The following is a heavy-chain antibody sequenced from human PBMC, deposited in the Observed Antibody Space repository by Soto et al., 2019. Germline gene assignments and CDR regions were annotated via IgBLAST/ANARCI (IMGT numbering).Heavy chain of an antibody. D-gene: IGHD3-22*01. Sequence: GGSLGLSCAVSGFTFSSYAMHWVRQAPGKGLEWVAVISDDGSNKYYADSVKGRFTISRDNSKNTLYLQMNSLRAEDTAVYYCARALKEVTMMRWYFDYWGQGTLVTVSS. V-gene: IGHV3-30-3*01. CDR3: ARALKEVTMMRWYFDY. J-gene: IGHJ4*02. CDR1: GFTFSSYA. CDR2: ISDDGSNK.